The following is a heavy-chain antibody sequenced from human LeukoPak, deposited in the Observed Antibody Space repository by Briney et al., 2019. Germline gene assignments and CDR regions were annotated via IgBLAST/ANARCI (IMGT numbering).Heavy chain of an antibody. CDR1: GFTFSSYW. CDR3: ARGPAATVVILFDY. V-gene: IGHV3-7*01. J-gene: IGHJ4*02. Sequence: GGSLRLSCAASGFTFSSYWMSWVRQAPGKGLEWVANIKQDGSEKYYVDSVKGRFTISRDNAKNSLYLQMNSLRAEDTAVYYCARGPAATVVILFDYWGQGTLVTVSS. D-gene: IGHD4-23*01. CDR2: IKQDGSEK.